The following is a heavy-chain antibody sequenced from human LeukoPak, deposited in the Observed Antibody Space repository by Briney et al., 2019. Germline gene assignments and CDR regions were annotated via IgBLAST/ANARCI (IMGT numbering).Heavy chain of an antibody. CDR1: GFTFSNFA. J-gene: IGHJ3*02. CDR3: ARGPPLGAEVYAFDI. Sequence: GGSLRLSCAASGFTFSNFAMLWIRQAPGKGLEWVSYISSSGSTIYYADSVKGRFTISRDNAKNSLYLQMNSLRAEDTAVYYCARGPPLGAEVYAFDIWGQGTMVTVSS. CDR2: ISSSGSTI. V-gene: IGHV3-11*01.